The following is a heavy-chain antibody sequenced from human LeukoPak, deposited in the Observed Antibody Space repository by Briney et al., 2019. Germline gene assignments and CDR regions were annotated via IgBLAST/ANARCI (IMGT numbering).Heavy chain of an antibody. D-gene: IGHD4-17*01. CDR2: ISSSSSYI. J-gene: IGHJ4*02. CDR1: GFTFSSYG. CDR3: ARDRTASDY. V-gene: IGHV3-21*01. Sequence: PGGSLRLSCAASGFTFSSYGMHWVRQAPGKGLEWVSSISSSSSYIYYADSVKGRFTISRDNAKNSLYLQMNSLRAEDTAVYYCARDRTASDYWGQGTLVTVSS.